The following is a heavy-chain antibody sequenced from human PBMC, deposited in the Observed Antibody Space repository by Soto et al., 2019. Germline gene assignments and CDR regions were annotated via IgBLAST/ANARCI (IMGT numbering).Heavy chain of an antibody. CDR1: GGYFRGYY. D-gene: IGHD3-10*01. V-gene: IGHV4-34*12. J-gene: IGHJ4*02. Sequence: SETLSLTCSVYGGYFRGYYGSWLRPPPGKGLEYIGYLFYSGSTNYNPSLKSRVTISVDTSKNQFSLKLSSVTAADTAVYYCARTYYYYGRGDYFDYWGQGTLVTVSS. CDR2: LFYSGST. CDR3: ARTYYYYGRGDYFDY.